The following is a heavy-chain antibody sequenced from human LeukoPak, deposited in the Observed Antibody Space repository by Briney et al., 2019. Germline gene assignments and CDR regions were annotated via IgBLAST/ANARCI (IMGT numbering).Heavy chain of an antibody. CDR2: INHSGST. CDR3: ARVAGRRDGYNWDY. Sequence: SETLSLTCAVYGGSFSGYYWIWIRQPPGKGLEWIGEINHSGSTNYNPSLKSRVTISVDASKNQFSLKLSSVTAADTAVYYCARVAGRRDGYNWDYWGQGTLVTVSS. D-gene: IGHD5-24*01. CDR1: GGSFSGYY. V-gene: IGHV4-34*01. J-gene: IGHJ4*02.